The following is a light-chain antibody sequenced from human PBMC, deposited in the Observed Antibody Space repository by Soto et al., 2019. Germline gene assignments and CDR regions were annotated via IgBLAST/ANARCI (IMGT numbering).Light chain of an antibody. J-gene: IGLJ1*01. CDR1: SSDFGSYNL. CDR2: EVT. Sequence: SALAQPASVSGSPGQSITISCTGTSSDFGSYNLVSWYQQYPGKAPKLMIYEVTKRPSGVSNRFSGSESGNTASLTISGLQAEDEADYYCCSYAGSSTNYVFGTGTKSPS. CDR3: CSYAGSSTNYV. V-gene: IGLV2-23*02.